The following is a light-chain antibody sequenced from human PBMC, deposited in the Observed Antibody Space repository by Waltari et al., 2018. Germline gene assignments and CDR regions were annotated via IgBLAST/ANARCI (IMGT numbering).Light chain of an antibody. CDR2: DAS. V-gene: IGKV1-5*01. CDR1: QSISDY. Sequence: DIQMTQSPSTLSPSVGDTVTITCRASQSISDYLAWSQQKPGKAPKLLIYDASTLKNGVPSRFSCSVSGTEFTLTISSLQPDDFATYYCQHYSGFSSRTFGQGTKVDIK. J-gene: IGKJ1*01. CDR3: QHYSGFSSRT.